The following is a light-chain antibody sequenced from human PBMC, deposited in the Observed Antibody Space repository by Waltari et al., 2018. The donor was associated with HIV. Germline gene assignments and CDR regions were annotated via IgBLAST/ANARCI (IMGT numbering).Light chain of an antibody. CDR1: KLGDKY. CDR3: QAWGSSIAWV. V-gene: IGLV3-1*01. J-gene: IGLJ2*01. CDR2: QDS. Sequence: SYELTQPPSVSVSPGQTASITCSGDKLGDKYACWYQQKPGQSPVLVIYQDSKRPSGIPGRFSGSNSGNTATLTISETQAMDEADYYCQAWGSSIAWVFGGGDQADRP.